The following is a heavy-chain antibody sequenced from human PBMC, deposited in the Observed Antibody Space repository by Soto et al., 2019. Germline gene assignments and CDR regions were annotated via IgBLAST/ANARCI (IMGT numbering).Heavy chain of an antibody. CDR2: ISYDGSNK. Sequence: QVQLVESGGGVVQPGRSLRLSCAASGFTFSSYAMHWVRQAPGKGLEWVAVISYDGSNKYYADSVKGRFTISRDNSKNTLYLQMNSLRXXXXXVYYCARDLEGVDYWGQGTLVTVSS. J-gene: IGHJ4*02. V-gene: IGHV3-30-3*01. D-gene: IGHD3-3*01. CDR3: ARDLEGVDY. CDR1: GFTFSSYA.